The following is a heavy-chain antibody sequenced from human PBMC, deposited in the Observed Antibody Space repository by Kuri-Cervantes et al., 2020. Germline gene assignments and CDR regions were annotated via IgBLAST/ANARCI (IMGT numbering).Heavy chain of an antibody. V-gene: IGHV1-46*01. CDR1: GFTFSSYY. D-gene: IGHD2-8*01. CDR3: AKQPLYCTNGVCPELAYFDY. Sequence: ASVKVSCKASGFTFSSYYMHWVRQAPGQGLEWMGIINPSGGSTSYAQKFQGRVTMTRDTSTSTVYMELSSLRSEDTAVYYCAKQPLYCTNGVCPELAYFDYWGQGTLVTVSS. CDR2: INPSGGST. J-gene: IGHJ4*02.